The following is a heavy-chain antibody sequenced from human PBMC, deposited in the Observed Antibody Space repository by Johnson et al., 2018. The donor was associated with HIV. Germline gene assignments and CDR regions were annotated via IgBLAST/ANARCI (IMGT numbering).Heavy chain of an antibody. CDR3: AARGWELQPDAFDI. D-gene: IGHD1-26*01. Sequence: VQLVESGGGLVQPGGSLRLSCAASGFTFRSYAMHWVRQAPGKGLEYVSAISSNGRSTYYANSVKGRFTISRDNSKNTLYLQMGSLRAEDTAVYYCAARGWELQPDAFDIWGQGTMVTVSS. CDR2: ISSNGRST. J-gene: IGHJ3*02. V-gene: IGHV3-64*01. CDR1: GFTFRSYA.